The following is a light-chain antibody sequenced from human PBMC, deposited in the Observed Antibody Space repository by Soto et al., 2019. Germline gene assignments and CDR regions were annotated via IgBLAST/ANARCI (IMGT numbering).Light chain of an antibody. Sequence: DIQMTQSPASLTAFVGDRVTITCQASRDIVNSLNWYQQKPGKAPKLLIYAASSLETGVPSKFSGSGSGTDFSFTIFSLQPEDVATSYCQHYYSLPPTLGPGTKVDIK. CDR2: AAS. CDR1: RDIVNS. CDR3: QHYYSLPPT. J-gene: IGKJ3*01. V-gene: IGKV1-33*01.